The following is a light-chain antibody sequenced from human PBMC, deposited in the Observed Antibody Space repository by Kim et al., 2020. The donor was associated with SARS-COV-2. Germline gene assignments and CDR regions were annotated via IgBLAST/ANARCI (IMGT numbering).Light chain of an antibody. CDR1: QSINSW. V-gene: IGKV1-5*01. CDR3: QQYDTYPT. J-gene: IGKJ2*01. Sequence: DIQLTQSPSTLSASVGDRVTITCRASQSINSWLAWYQQKPGKATKLLISDASNLESGVPSRFSGSGSGTEFTLTISRLQPDDFANYCCQQYDTYPTFGQGTKVDIK. CDR2: DAS.